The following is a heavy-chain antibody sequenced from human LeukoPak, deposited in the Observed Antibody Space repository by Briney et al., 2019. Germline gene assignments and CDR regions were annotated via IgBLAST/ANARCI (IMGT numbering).Heavy chain of an antibody. Sequence: GGSLRLSCAASGFTFSSYAMSWVRQAPGKGLEWVTAISGSGGSTYYADSVKGRFTISRDNSKTTLYLQMNSLRAEDTAVYYCARSSMVRGVIPRYWGQGTPVTVSS. CDR2: ISGSGGST. CDR1: GFTFSSYA. CDR3: ARSSMVRGVIPRY. J-gene: IGHJ4*02. V-gene: IGHV3-23*01. D-gene: IGHD3-10*01.